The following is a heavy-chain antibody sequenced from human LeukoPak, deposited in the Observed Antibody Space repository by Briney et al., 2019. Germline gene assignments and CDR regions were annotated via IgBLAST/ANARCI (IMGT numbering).Heavy chain of an antibody. CDR3: ARNYYGSGSYSRLDY. V-gene: IGHV3-53*01. CDR1: GFIVSSND. Sequence: GGSLRLSCAASGFIVSSNDVTWVRQAPRKGLEWVSVTHSGGSTDYSDSVKGRFTISRDNSKNTLYPQMNSLRAEDTALYYCARNYYGSGSYSRLDYWGQGTLVTVSS. D-gene: IGHD3-10*01. J-gene: IGHJ4*02. CDR2: THSGGST.